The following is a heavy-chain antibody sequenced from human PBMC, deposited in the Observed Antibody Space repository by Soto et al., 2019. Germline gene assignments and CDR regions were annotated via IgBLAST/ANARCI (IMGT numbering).Heavy chain of an antibody. V-gene: IGHV3-7*01. CDR2: IKQDGSEK. CDR1: GFTFSSYW. Sequence: EVQLVESGGGLVQPGGSLRLSCAASGFTFSSYWMSWVRQAPGKGLEWVANIKQDGSEKYYVDSVKGRFTISRDNTENSLYLQMNSLRAADTAVYYCAWTSYYYYYYMDVWGKGTTVTVSS. J-gene: IGHJ6*03. CDR3: AWTSYYYYYYMDV.